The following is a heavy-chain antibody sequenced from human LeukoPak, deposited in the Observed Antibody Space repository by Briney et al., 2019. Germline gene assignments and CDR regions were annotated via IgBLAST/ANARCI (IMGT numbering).Heavy chain of an antibody. CDR1: GFTVSSNY. J-gene: IGHJ4*02. V-gene: IGHV3-53*01. Sequence: GGSLRLXCAASGFTVSSNYMRWVRQAPGKGLEWVSVIYSGGSTYYADSVKGRFTISRDNSKNTLYLQMNSLRAEDTAVYYCARAGEYYDILTGYYPGMYYFDYWGQGTLVTVSS. D-gene: IGHD3-9*01. CDR2: IYSGGST. CDR3: ARAGEYYDILTGYYPGMYYFDY.